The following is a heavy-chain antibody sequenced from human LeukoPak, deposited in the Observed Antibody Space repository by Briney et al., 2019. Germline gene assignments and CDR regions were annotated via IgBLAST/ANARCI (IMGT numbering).Heavy chain of an antibody. V-gene: IGHV4-59*01. CDR2: IYYSGST. CDR3: ARDYYDSDDYYVGAFDV. J-gene: IGHJ3*01. D-gene: IGHD3-22*01. CDR1: GGSISNYY. Sequence: SETLSLTCTVSGGSISNYYWSWIRQPPGKGLEWIGYIYYSGSTNYNPSLKSPVTKSVDTSKNQFSLKLSSVTAADTAVYYCARDYYDSDDYYVGAFDVWGQGTMVTVSS.